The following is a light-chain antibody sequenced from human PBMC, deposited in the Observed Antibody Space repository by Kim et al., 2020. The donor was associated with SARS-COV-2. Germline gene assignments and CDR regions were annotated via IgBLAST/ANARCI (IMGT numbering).Light chain of an antibody. CDR3: NSRGSNDNVL. V-gene: IGLV3-19*01. CDR1: SLRSYY. J-gene: IGLJ2*01. Sequence: ALGQTVRITCQGDSLRSYYATWYQQKPGQAPIVVIYGKNNRPSGIPDRFSGSSSGDTASLTITGTQAGDEADYYCNSRGSNDNVLFGGETKLTVL. CDR2: GKN.